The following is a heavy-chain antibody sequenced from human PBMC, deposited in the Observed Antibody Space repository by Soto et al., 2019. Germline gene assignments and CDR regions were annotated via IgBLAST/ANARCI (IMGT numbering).Heavy chain of an antibody. CDR2: ISGSGGST. J-gene: IGHJ4*02. CDR3: VKDRSYDYIWENFAY. D-gene: IGHD3-16*01. Sequence: GGSLRLSCAASGFTFSSYAMSWVRQAPGKGLEWVSAISGSGGSTYYADSVKGRFTISRDNSKNTLYLQMNSLRAEDTAVYYCVKDRSYDYIWENFAYWGQGTLVTVSS. CDR1: GFTFSSYA. V-gene: IGHV3-23*01.